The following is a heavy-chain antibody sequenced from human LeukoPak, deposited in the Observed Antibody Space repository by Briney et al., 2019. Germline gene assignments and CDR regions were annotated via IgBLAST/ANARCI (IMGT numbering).Heavy chain of an antibody. Sequence: GGSLRLSCVASGFTFSNYWMSWVRQAPGKGLECVANIKEDGSEKYYVDSVKGRFTISRDNAKNSLYLQMNSLRAEDTAVYYCARDSSSWSRFDYWGQGTLVTVSS. CDR2: IKEDGSEK. CDR1: GFTFSNYW. J-gene: IGHJ4*02. CDR3: ARDSSSWSRFDY. V-gene: IGHV3-7*01. D-gene: IGHD6-13*01.